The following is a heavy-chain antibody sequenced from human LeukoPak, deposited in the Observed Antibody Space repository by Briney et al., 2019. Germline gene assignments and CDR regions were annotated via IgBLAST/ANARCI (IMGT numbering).Heavy chain of an antibody. CDR3: ATMTTVTMYSYYFDS. Sequence: PSETLSLTCTVSGGSISSGSYYWSWIRQPAGKGLEWIGRIYTSGSTNYNPSLKSRVTISVDTSKNQFSLRLTSVTAADTAVYSCATMTTVTMYSYYFDSWGQGTLVTVSS. CDR2: IYTSGST. D-gene: IGHD4-11*01. CDR1: GGSISSGSYY. V-gene: IGHV4-61*02. J-gene: IGHJ4*02.